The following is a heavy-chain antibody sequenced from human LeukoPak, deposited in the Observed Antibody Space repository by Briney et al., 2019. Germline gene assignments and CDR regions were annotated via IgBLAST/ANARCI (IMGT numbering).Heavy chain of an antibody. CDR3: AKRMGPSIAASDLDY. V-gene: IGHV3-30*18. Sequence: QPGGSLRLSCAASGFTFNSFGMYWVRQAPGKGLEWVAVISYDGSNKYYGDSVKGRFTISRDNSKNTLYLQMNSLRAEDTAVYYCAKRMGPSIAASDLDYWGQGTLVTVSS. CDR1: GFTFNSFG. CDR2: ISYDGSNK. J-gene: IGHJ4*02. D-gene: IGHD6-13*01.